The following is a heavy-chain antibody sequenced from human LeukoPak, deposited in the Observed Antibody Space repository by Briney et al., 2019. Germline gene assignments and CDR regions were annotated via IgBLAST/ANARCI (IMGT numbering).Heavy chain of an antibody. D-gene: IGHD3-22*01. CDR2: INHSGST. J-gene: IGHJ5*02. CDR3: ARAHYDSSGYSPPHWFDP. Sequence: PSETLSLTCAVYGGSFSGYYWSWIRQPPGKGLEWIGEINHSGSTNYNPSLKSRVTISVDRSKNQFSLKLSSVTAADTAVYYCARAHYDSSGYSPPHWFDPWGQGTLVTVSS. V-gene: IGHV4-34*01. CDR1: GGSFSGYY.